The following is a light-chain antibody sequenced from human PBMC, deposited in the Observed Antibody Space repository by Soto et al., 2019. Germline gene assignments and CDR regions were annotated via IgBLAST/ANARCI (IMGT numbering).Light chain of an antibody. V-gene: IGLV2-14*01. CDR2: EVT. CDR1: SSDVGGYNY. Sequence: QSALTQPASVSGSPGQSITISCTGTSSDVGGYNYVSWYQHHPGKAPKLMIYEVTNRPSGVSNRFSGSKSGNTASLTISGLQAEDEADYFCQSYDRSLRTYVFGTATQLTVL. CDR3: QSYDRSLRTYV. J-gene: IGLJ1*01.